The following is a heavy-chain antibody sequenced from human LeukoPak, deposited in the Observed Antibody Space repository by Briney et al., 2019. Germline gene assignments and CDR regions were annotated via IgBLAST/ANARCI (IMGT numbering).Heavy chain of an antibody. CDR1: LGSISSYY. V-gene: IGHV4-59*01. D-gene: IGHD2/OR15-2a*01. CDR2: IYYSGST. CDR3: ASASLNIYAFDI. Sequence: SETLSLTCTVSLGSISSYYWSWIRRPPGEGLEWIGYIYYSGSTKYKPSLKSRATISVHTSKNQFSLKLSSVTSADTAVYYCASASLNIYAFDIWGQGTMVTVSS. J-gene: IGHJ3*02.